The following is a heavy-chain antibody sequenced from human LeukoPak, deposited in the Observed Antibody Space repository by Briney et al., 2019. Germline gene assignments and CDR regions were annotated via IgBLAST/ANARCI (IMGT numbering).Heavy chain of an antibody. CDR1: GYTFTSYG. V-gene: IGHV1-18*01. J-gene: IGHJ4*02. CDR3: ARTTLRELPDY. CDR2: ISAYNGNT. D-gene: IGHD1-26*01. Sequence: ASVKVSCKASGYTFTSYGISWVRQAPGQGPEWMGWISAYNGNTNYAQKLQGRVTMTTDTSTSTAYMELRSLRSDDAAVYYCARTTLRELPDYWGQGTLVTVSS.